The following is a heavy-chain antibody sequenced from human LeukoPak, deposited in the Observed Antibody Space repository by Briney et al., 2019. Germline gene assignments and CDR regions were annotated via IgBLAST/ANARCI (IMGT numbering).Heavy chain of an antibody. J-gene: IGHJ4*02. V-gene: IGHV3-33*01. CDR1: GVNFSTYG. CDR2: IWIDGRNK. D-gene: IGHD3-10*01. Sequence: PGKSLRLSCAASGVNFSTYGMHWVRQAPGKGLEWVAVIWIDGRNKYYADSVRGRFTISRDNSRNTLILQMNSLRVEDTAIYYCASLISLVRGVPVDFWGLGTLVTVSS. CDR3: ASLISLVRGVPVDF.